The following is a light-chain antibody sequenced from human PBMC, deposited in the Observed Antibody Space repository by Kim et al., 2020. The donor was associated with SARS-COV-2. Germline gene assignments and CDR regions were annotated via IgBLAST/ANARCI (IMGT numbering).Light chain of an antibody. V-gene: IGKV3-20*01. CDR3: QQYGSSPAT. CDR2: GAS. J-gene: IGKJ1*01. Sequence: SPGERAPLPCRASQTVTSNYLAWYQQKPGQAPRLLIYGASSRATGIPDRFSGSGSGTDFTLTIGRLEPEDFAVYYCQQYGSSPATFGQGTKVDIK. CDR1: QTVTSNY.